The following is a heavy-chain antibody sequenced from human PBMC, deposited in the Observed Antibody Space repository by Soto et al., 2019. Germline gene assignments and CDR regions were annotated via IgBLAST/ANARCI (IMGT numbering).Heavy chain of an antibody. J-gene: IGHJ6*02. CDR2: SSYSGST. V-gene: IGHV4-39*02. D-gene: IGHD2-2*01. CDR3: ARRGIVVVPTASGYGWGMAV. Sequence: QLQLQESGPGLVKPSETLSLTCTVSGGSISSSTYYWGWIRQPPGKGLEWIGSSSYSGSTYYNPSLDSRDTRSVHASMNHFSLELTSVSGADTAVYYCARRGIVVVPTASGYGWGMAVWGQGTTVSVSS. CDR1: GGSISSSTYY.